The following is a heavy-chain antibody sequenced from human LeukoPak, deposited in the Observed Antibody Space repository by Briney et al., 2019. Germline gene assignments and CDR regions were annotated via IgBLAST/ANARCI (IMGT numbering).Heavy chain of an antibody. Sequence: GESLKISCQGSGYSFTSYWIGWVRQMPGKGLEWMGIIYPGDSDTRYRPSFQGQVTISADMSISTAYLQWSSLKASDTAMYYCARRTSGDHAAFDSWGQGTLVTVSS. J-gene: IGHJ4*02. V-gene: IGHV5-51*01. D-gene: IGHD4-17*01. CDR1: GYSFTSYW. CDR2: IYPGDSDT. CDR3: ARRTSGDHAAFDS.